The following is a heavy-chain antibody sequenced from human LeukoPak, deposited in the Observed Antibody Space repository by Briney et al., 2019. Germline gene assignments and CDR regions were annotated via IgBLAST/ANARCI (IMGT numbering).Heavy chain of an antibody. CDR1: GFPFSTYA. CDR2: ITGSDSST. V-gene: IGHV3-23*01. CDR3: AKGATPFDYGGNSVY. D-gene: IGHD4-23*01. Sequence: GGSLRLSCAASGFPFSTYAMSWVRQAPGKGLEWVSGITGSDSSTYYADSVGGRFTISRDNSKNTLYPQMNSLRADDTAVYYCAKGATPFDYGGNSVYWGQGTLVTVSS. J-gene: IGHJ4*02.